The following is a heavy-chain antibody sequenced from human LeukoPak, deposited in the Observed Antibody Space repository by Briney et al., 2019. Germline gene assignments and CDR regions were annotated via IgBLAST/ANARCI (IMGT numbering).Heavy chain of an antibody. CDR1: GFTFSTYN. CDR2: ISRESAYI. V-gene: IGHV3-21*01. CDR3: ARHGYYFDY. J-gene: IGHJ4*02. Sequence: PGGSLRLSCAASGFTFSTYNMTWVRQAPGKGLEWVAYISRESAYIYYGVSVKGRFTISRDNGRSSVDLQMNSLRADDTAVYFCARHGYYFDYWGQGTLVTVSS.